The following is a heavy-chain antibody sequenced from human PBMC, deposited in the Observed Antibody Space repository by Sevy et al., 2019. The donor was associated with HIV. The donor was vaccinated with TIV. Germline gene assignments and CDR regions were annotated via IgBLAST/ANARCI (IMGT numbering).Heavy chain of an antibody. CDR3: ARGTNYYESSGPSYFDY. D-gene: IGHD3-22*01. V-gene: IGHV3-11*01. Sequence: GGSLRLSCAASGFTVIDYYMSWIRQAPGKGLEWVSHISTSGVTLYYADSVKGRFTISRDNAKNSLYLQMNSLRAEDTAVYYCARGTNYYESSGPSYFDYWGQGSLVTVSS. CDR1: GFTVIDYY. J-gene: IGHJ4*02. CDR2: ISTSGVTL.